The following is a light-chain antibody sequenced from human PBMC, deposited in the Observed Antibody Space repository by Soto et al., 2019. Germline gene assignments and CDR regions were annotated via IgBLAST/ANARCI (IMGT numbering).Light chain of an antibody. J-gene: IGLJ3*02. CDR1: SSNVGSNT. CDR3: AAWDDTLNGAV. CDR2: GND. V-gene: IGLV1-44*01. Sequence: QSVLTQPPSASGTPGQRVTISCSGSSSNVGSNTVNWYQHAPGRAPKLLVYGNDRRPSGVPDRFSGSKSGTSASLAITGLQSEDEAHFFCAAWDDTLNGAVFGGGTKLTVL.